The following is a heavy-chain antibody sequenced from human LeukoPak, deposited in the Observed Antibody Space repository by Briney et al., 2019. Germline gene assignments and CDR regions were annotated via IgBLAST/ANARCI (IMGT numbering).Heavy chain of an antibody. Sequence: GGSLRLSCAASGFTFDDYAMHWVRQAPGKGLEWVSGISWNSGSIGYADSVKGRFTISRDNAKNSLYLQMNSLRAEDTALYYRAKSVGTEIYYYYMDVWGKGTTVTVSS. CDR3: AKSVGTEIYYYYMDV. CDR2: ISWNSGSI. J-gene: IGHJ6*03. D-gene: IGHD2-15*01. V-gene: IGHV3-9*01. CDR1: GFTFDDYA.